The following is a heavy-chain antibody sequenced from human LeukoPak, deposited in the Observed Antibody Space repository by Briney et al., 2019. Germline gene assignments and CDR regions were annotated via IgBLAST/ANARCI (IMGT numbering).Heavy chain of an antibody. CDR2: IYYSGST. Sequence: SETLSLTCTVSGGSISSGDYYWSWIRQPPGKGLEWIGYIYYSGSTYYNPSLKSRVTISVDTSKNQFSLKLSSVTAADTAVYYCARQEGPTDFWSGYYPVNNAFDIWGQGTMVTVSS. CDR3: ARQEGPTDFWSGYYPVNNAFDI. D-gene: IGHD3-3*01. V-gene: IGHV4-30-4*08. J-gene: IGHJ3*02. CDR1: GGSISSGDYY.